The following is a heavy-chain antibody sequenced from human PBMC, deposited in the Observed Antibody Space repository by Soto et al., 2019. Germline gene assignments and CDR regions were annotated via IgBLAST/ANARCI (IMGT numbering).Heavy chain of an antibody. CDR1: GLTLSVYA. D-gene: IGHD1-20*01. J-gene: IGHJ6*02. Sequence: ASVKVSCKASGLTLSVYAISWVRQAPGQGLEWIGGVIPVLGTSNYAQIFQGRVTITADESTGTAFMELSSLRSEDTAVYYRARWYNWAPRTHDDYYYYGLDVWGQGTTVTVSS. CDR2: VIPVLGTS. CDR3: ARWYNWAPRTHDDYYYYGLDV. V-gene: IGHV1-69*13.